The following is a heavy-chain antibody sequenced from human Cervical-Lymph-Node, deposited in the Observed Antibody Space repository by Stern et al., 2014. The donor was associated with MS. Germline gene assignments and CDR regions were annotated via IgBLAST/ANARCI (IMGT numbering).Heavy chain of an antibody. Sequence: QVQLVQSGAEVTKPGASVKLSCEASGYTFHRYYIHWVRPAPGQGLEWMGMINPSGGSTIYAQKFQGRVTMTRDTSTSSVYMGLSSLQSDDTATYYCARDAHGDSFDYWGQGSLVTVSS. V-gene: IGHV1-46*02. CDR1: GYTFHRYY. J-gene: IGHJ4*02. CDR2: INPSGGST. CDR3: ARDAHGDSFDY. D-gene: IGHD4-17*01.